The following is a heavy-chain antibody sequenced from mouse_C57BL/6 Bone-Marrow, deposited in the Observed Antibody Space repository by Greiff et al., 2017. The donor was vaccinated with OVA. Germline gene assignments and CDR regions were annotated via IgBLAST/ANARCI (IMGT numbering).Heavy chain of an antibody. CDR1: GYTFTSYW. V-gene: IGHV1-64*01. J-gene: IGHJ3*01. D-gene: IGHD2-4*01. Sequence: QVQLKQPGAELVKPGASVKLSCKASGYTFTSYWMHWVKQRPGQGLEWIGMIHPNSGSTNYNEKFKSKATLTVDKSSSTAYMQLSSLTSEDSAVYYCATSTMIPPFAYWGQGTLVTVSA. CDR3: ATSTMIPPFAY. CDR2: IHPNSGST.